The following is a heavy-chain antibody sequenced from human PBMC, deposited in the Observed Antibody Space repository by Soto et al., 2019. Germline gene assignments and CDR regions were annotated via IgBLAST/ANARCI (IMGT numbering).Heavy chain of an antibody. Sequence: SETLSLTCAVYGGSLSGYYWSWGRQPPGKGLEWIGEINHSGSTNYNPSLKSRVTISVDTSKNQFSLKLSSVTAADTAVYYCARGQRGGYYYYYMDVWGKGTTVTVSS. J-gene: IGHJ6*03. V-gene: IGHV4-34*01. CDR2: INHSGST. CDR1: GGSLSGYY. D-gene: IGHD3-10*01. CDR3: ARGQRGGYYYYYMDV.